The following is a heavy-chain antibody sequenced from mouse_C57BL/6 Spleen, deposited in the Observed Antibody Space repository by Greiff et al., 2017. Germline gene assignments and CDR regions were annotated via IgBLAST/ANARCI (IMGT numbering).Heavy chain of an antibody. CDR2: ISSGSSTI. V-gene: IGHV5-17*01. CDR3: ARLDYGGAWFAY. Sequence: EVQLVESGGGLVKPGGSLKLSCAASGFTFSDYGMHWVRQAPEKGLEWVAYISSGSSTIYYADTVKGRFTISRDNAKNTLFLQMTSLRSEDTAMYYCARLDYGGAWFAYWGQGTLVTVSA. D-gene: IGHD2-4*01. CDR1: GFTFSDYG. J-gene: IGHJ3*01.